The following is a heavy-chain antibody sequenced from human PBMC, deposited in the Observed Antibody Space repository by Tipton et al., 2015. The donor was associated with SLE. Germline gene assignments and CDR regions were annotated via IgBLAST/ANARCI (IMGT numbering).Heavy chain of an antibody. J-gene: IGHJ4*02. Sequence: SLRLSCTASGFTFSSQEMNWVRQAPGKGLEWVSYISSGGTFIHYADAVKGRFTISRDNAKNSLYLQMNSLRAEDTAVYYCARDFTGPKDYWGQGTLVTVSS. CDR2: ISSGGTFI. V-gene: IGHV3-48*03. D-gene: IGHD1-7*01. CDR1: GFTFSSQE. CDR3: ARDFTGPKDY.